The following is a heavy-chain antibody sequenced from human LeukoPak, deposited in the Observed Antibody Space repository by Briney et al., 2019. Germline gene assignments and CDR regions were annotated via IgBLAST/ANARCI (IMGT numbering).Heavy chain of an antibody. J-gene: IGHJ3*02. CDR3: ARVLFDIVVVPTDIHDALDI. CDR2: IYTSGST. D-gene: IGHD2-2*01. Sequence: SETLSLTCTVSGYSISSGYYWGWIRQPPGKGLEWIGRIYTSGSTNYNPSLKSRVTISVDTSKNQFSLKLSSMTAADTAVYYCARVLFDIVVVPTDIHDALDIWGQGTLVTVSS. V-gene: IGHV4-38-2*02. CDR1: GYSISSGYY.